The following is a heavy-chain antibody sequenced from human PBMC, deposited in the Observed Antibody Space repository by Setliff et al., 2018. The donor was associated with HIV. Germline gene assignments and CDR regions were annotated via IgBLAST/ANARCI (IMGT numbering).Heavy chain of an antibody. CDR3: ARDVTPTQYYYDSSGPPTAFHY. D-gene: IGHD3-22*01. J-gene: IGHJ4*02. CDR1: GFTFSDYY. CDR2: ISSSGNTI. V-gene: IGHV3-11*04. Sequence: GGSLRLSCAASGFTFSDYYMSWIRQAPGKGLEWVSYISSSGNTIYYADSVKGRFIISRDNAKNSLFLQMNSLRAEDTAVYYCARDVTPTQYYYDSSGPPTAFHYWGQGTLVTVSS.